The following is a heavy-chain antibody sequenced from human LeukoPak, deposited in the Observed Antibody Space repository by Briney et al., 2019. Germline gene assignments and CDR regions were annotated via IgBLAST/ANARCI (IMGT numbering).Heavy chain of an antibody. J-gene: IGHJ4*02. CDR2: ISSNGGST. CDR3: ARERGKYSGSYDY. D-gene: IGHD1-26*01. CDR1: GFTFSSYA. V-gene: IGHV3-64*01. Sequence: PGGSLRLSCAASGFTFSSYAMHWVRQAPGKGLEYVSAISSNGGSTYYANSVKGRFTISRDNSKNTLYLQMGSLRAEDMAVYYCARERGKYSGSYDYWGQGTLVTVSS.